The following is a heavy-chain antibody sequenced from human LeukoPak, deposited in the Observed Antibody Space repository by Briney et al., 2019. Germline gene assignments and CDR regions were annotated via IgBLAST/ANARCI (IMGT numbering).Heavy chain of an antibody. CDR2: IRYDGSNK. D-gene: IGHD4-17*01. J-gene: IGHJ4*02. Sequence: GGSLRLSCAASGFTFSSYGMHWVRQAPGKGLEWVAFIRYDGSNKYYADSVKGRFTISRDNSKNTLYLQMNSLRAEDTAVYYCAREIPNYGDTTFDYWGQGTLVTVSS. V-gene: IGHV3-30*02. CDR3: AREIPNYGDTTFDY. CDR1: GFTFSSYG.